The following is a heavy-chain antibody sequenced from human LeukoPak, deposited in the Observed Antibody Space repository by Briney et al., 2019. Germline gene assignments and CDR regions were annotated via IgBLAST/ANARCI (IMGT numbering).Heavy chain of an antibody. J-gene: IGHJ3*02. D-gene: IGHD6-19*01. CDR2: IWYYGSNK. V-gene: IGHV3-33*01. CDR3: ARDRSQYSSGWYDAFDI. Sequence: GRSLRLSCAASGFTFSSYGMHWVRQAPGKGLEWVAVIWYYGSNKYYADSVKGRFTISRDNSKNTLYLQMNSLRAEDTAVYYCARDRSQYSSGWYDAFDIWGQGTMVTVSS. CDR1: GFTFSSYG.